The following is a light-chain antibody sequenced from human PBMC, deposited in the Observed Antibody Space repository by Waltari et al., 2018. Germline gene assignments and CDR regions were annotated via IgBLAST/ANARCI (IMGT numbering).Light chain of an antibody. J-gene: IGLJ2*01. CDR3: AAWDDSLSGVV. V-gene: IGLV1-47*01. CDR2: RNN. Sequence: QSVLTQPPSASGTPGQRVTISCSGSSSNLGSNYVYWYQQLPGTAPKLLIYRNNQRPSGLPDRFSGSKSGTSASLAISGLRSEDEADYYCAAWDDSLSGVVFGGGTKLTVL. CDR1: SSNLGSNY.